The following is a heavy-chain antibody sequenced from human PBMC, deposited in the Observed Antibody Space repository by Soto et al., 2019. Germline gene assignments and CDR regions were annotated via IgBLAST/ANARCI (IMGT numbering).Heavy chain of an antibody. J-gene: IGHJ4*02. Sequence: GDSVKVSCKASGYTFTSYAMHWVRQAPGQRLEWMGWINAGNGNTKYSQKFQGRVTITRDTSASTAYMELSSLRSEDTAVYYCARIEVAARHSDDCGPGTLGTVSS. D-gene: IGHD2-15*01. CDR1: GYTFTSYA. CDR2: INAGNGNT. CDR3: ARIEVAARHSDD. V-gene: IGHV1-3*01.